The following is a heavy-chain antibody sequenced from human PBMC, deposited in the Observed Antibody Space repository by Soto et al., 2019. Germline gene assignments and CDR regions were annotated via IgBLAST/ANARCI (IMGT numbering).Heavy chain of an antibody. V-gene: IGHV4-4*02. CDR3: ARDRWAHKQHGARGMDV. J-gene: IGHJ6*02. CDR1: GGSISSSNW. Sequence: QVQLQESGPGLVKPSGTLSLTCAVSGGSISSSNWWSWVRQPPGKGLEWIGEIYHSGSTNYNPSLKSRVTISVDKSKSQFSLMLSSVTAADTAVYYCARDRWAHKQHGARGMDVWCQGTTVTVSS. CDR2: IYHSGST. D-gene: IGHD6-13*01.